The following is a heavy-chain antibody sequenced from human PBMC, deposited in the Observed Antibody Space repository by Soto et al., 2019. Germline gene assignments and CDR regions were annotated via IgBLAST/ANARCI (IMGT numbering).Heavy chain of an antibody. CDR3: ARHNYGSGRTYFDY. CDR2: IYYSGST. Sequence: QVQLQESGPGLVKPSETLSLTCTVSGGSISSYYWSWIRQPPGKGLEWIGYIYYSGSTNYNPSLKRPVTISVDTSKNQFSLKLNSMTAADTAVYYCARHNYGSGRTYFDYWGQGTLVTVSS. V-gene: IGHV4-59*08. D-gene: IGHD3-10*01. J-gene: IGHJ4*02. CDR1: GGSISSYY.